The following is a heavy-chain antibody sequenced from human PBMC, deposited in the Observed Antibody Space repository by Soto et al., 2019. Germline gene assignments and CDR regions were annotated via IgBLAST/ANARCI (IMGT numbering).Heavy chain of an antibody. J-gene: IGHJ4*02. V-gene: IGHV3-23*01. D-gene: IGHD3-10*01. CDR2: IGADGDTT. CDR1: GFTFSIYA. CDR3: AKDPSGQIRGALDC. Sequence: EVQLLESGGGLVQPGGSLRLSCAASGFTFSIYAMTWFRQAPGKGLDWVSAIGADGDTTYYANSVKGRFTISRDNSKNTLYLQMNSLRAEDSAVYYCAKDPSGQIRGALDCWGQGTLVTVSS.